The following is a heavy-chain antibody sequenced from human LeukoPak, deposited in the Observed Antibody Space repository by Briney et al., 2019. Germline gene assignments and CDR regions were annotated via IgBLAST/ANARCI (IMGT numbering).Heavy chain of an antibody. D-gene: IGHD7-27*01. V-gene: IGHV3-23*01. CDR2: ISGSGSSI. CDR3: AIDPNWGTHS. J-gene: IGHJ4*02. Sequence: GGSLRLSCAASGFTFSNYAMSWVRQAPGRGLEWVSSISGSGSSIYYEDSVKGRFTISRDSSRNTLYLQMNSLRAEDTAVYYCAIDPNWGTHSWGQGVLVTVSS. CDR1: GFTFSNYA.